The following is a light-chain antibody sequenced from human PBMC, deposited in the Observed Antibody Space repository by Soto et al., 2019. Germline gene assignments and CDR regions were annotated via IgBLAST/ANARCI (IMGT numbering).Light chain of an antibody. V-gene: IGKV1-39*01. Sequence: DIQMTQSPSSLSAFVGDSVTITCRASQSISNSLNWYQQKPGKAPRLLISTISSLQSGVPSRFTGSGSGTDFTLTISSLQPEDFATYYCQQTHSTPLTFGGGTKVE. CDR2: TIS. CDR3: QQTHSTPLT. J-gene: IGKJ4*01. CDR1: QSISNS.